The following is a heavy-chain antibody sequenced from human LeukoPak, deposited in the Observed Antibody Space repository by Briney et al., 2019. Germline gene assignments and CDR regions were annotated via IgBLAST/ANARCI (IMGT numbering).Heavy chain of an antibody. CDR3: AKVVRYYYDSSGSALDY. D-gene: IGHD3-22*01. CDR2: IRYDGSNT. Sequence: PGGSLRLSCAASGFTFSTNGMHWVRQAPGKGLEWVAFIRYDGSNTQYADSVKGRFTISRDNSKNTLYLQINSLRAEDTAMYYCAKVVRYYYDSSGSALDYWGQGTLVTVSS. V-gene: IGHV3-30*02. J-gene: IGHJ4*02. CDR1: GFTFSTNG.